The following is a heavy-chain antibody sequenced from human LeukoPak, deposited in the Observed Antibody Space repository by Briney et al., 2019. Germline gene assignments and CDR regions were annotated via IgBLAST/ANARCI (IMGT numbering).Heavy chain of an antibody. CDR2: ISGSGGST. J-gene: IGHJ4*02. CDR1: GFTFSSYA. V-gene: IGHV3-23*01. CDR3: ARSPYCGGDCYSPLDY. D-gene: IGHD2-21*02. Sequence: PGGSLRLSCAASGFTFSSYAMSWVRQAPGKGLEWVSAISGSGGSTYYADSVKGRFTISRDNSKNTLYLQMNSLRAEDTAVYYCARSPYCGGDCYSPLDYWGQGTLVTVSS.